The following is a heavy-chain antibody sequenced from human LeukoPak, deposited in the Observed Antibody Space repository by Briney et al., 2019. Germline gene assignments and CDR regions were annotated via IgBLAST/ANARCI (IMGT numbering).Heavy chain of an antibody. Sequence: SETLSFTCAVYGGTFSGYYWSWIRQPPGKGLEWIGEINHSGSTNYNPSLKSRVTISVDTSKNQFSLKLSSVTAADTAVYYCARGFDGRYYYYYYYMDVWGKGTTVTVSS. CDR2: INHSGST. CDR1: GGTFSGYY. CDR3: ARGFDGRYYYYYYYMDV. D-gene: IGHD1-1*01. V-gene: IGHV4-34*01. J-gene: IGHJ6*03.